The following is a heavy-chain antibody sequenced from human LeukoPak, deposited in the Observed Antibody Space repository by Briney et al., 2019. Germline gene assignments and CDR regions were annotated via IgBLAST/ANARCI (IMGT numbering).Heavy chain of an antibody. CDR2: ISGSGGST. CDR1: GFTFSSYA. D-gene: IGHD3-22*01. J-gene: IGHJ1*01. V-gene: IGHV3-23*01. CDR3: AKAYYYDSSAYYSGRLLYFQH. Sequence: GGSLRLSCAASGFTFSSYAMSWVRQAPGKGLEWVSGISGSGGSTYYADSVKGRFAISRDNSKNTLYLQMNSLRAEDTAVYYCAKAYYYDSSAYYSGRLLYFQHWGQGTLVTVSS.